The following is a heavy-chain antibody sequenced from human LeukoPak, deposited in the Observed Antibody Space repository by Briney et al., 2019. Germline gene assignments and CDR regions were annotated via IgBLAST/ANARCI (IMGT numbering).Heavy chain of an antibody. D-gene: IGHD6-13*01. CDR1: GFTFDDYA. CDR3: AKDRYSSSWYYLDY. V-gene: IGHV3-9*01. J-gene: IGHJ4*02. Sequence: GGSLRLSCAASGFTFDDYAMHWVRQGPGKGLEWVSGISGNSGTIGYADSVKGRFTISRDNAKNPLYLQMNSLRAEDTALYYCAKDRYSSSWYYLDYWGQGTLVTVSS. CDR2: ISGNSGTI.